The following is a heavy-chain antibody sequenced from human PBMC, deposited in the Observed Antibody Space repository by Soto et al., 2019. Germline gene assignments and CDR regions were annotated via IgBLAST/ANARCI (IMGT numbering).Heavy chain of an antibody. V-gene: IGHV3-23*01. CDR3: AKGGLTYYDFWSGPDNWFDP. CDR1: GFTFSSYA. Sequence: VGSLRLSCAASGFTFSSYAMSWVRQAPGKGLEWVSAISGSGGSTYYADSVKGRFTISRDNSKNTLYLQMNSLRAEDTAVYYCAKGGLTYYDFWSGPDNWFDPWGQGTLVTVSS. CDR2: ISGSGGST. D-gene: IGHD3-3*01. J-gene: IGHJ5*02.